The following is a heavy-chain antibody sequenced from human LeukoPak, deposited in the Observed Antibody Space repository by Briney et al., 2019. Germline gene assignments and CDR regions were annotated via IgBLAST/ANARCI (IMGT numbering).Heavy chain of an antibody. CDR2: IYSDGSRT. D-gene: IGHD6-19*01. CDR3: VKSPGSGWPV. Sequence: PGGSLRLSCAASGFTFSSFAMHWVRQAPGKGLEYLSAIYSDGSRTYYADSVKGRFTISRDNSKNTLYFEMSSLRVEDTAVYYCVKSPGSGWPVWGQGTLLTVS. V-gene: IGHV3-64D*06. J-gene: IGHJ4*02. CDR1: GFTFSSFA.